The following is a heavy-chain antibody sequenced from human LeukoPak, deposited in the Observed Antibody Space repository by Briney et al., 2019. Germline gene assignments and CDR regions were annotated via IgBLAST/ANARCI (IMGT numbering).Heavy chain of an antibody. D-gene: IGHD5-24*01. V-gene: IGHV3-11*04. Sequence: GGSLRLSCAASGFTFSDYYMSWIRQAPGKGLEWVSYISSSGSTIYYADYVKGRFTISRDNAKNSLYLQMNSLRAEDTAVYYCAGRRDGYNYDYYMDVWGKGTTVTVSS. CDR1: GFTFSDYY. J-gene: IGHJ6*03. CDR3: AGRRDGYNYDYYMDV. CDR2: ISSSGSTI.